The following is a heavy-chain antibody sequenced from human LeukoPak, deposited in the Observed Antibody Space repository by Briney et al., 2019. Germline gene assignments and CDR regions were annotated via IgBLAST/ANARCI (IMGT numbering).Heavy chain of an antibody. CDR3: ARDRVAVAGRPTMVFDY. CDR2: TYYRSKWYN. J-gene: IGHJ4*02. V-gene: IGHV6-1*01. CDR1: GDSVSSNRAT. Sequence: SQTLSLTCAISGDSVSSNRATWNWIRQSPSRGLEWLGRTYYRSKWYNDYAVSVKSRITINPDTSKNQFSLQLNSVTPEDTAVYYCARDRVAVAGRPTMVFDYWGQGTLVTVSS. D-gene: IGHD6-19*01.